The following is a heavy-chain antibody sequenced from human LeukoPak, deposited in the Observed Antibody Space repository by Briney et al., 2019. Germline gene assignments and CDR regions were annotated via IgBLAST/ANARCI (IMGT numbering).Heavy chain of an antibody. Sequence: PGGSLRLSCAASGFTFSSYWMRWVRQAPGKGLEWIGTVYYSGSTYYNPSLQSRVTISVDTSKNQFSLKLSSVTAADTAVYYCARVRGYSSSWCNYWGQGTLVTVSS. CDR2: VYYSGST. J-gene: IGHJ4*02. CDR1: GFTFSSYW. V-gene: IGHV4-4*02. D-gene: IGHD6-13*01. CDR3: ARVRGYSSSWCNY.